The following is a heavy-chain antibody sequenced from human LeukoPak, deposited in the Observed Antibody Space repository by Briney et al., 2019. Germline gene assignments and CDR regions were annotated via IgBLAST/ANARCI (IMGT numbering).Heavy chain of an antibody. V-gene: IGHV1-18*01. CDR1: GYTFTSYG. CDR2: ISAYNGNT. D-gene: IGHD6-6*01. CDR3: ARIHGRGSSSSFDY. J-gene: IGHJ4*02. Sequence: GASVKVSCRASGYTFTSYGISWVRQAPGQGLEWMGWISAYNGNTNYAQKLQGRVTMTTDTSTSTAYMELRSLRSDDTAVYYCARIHGRGSSSSFDYWGQGTLVTVSS.